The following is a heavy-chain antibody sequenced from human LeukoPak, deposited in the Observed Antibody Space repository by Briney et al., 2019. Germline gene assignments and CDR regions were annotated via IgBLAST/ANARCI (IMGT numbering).Heavy chain of an antibody. V-gene: IGHV1-8*01. Sequence: ASVKVSCKASGYTFTSYDINWVRQATGQGLEWMGWMNPNSGNTGYAQKFQGRVTMTRNTSISTAYMELSSLGSEDTAVYYCARGLAKDIVVVVAAFWFDSWGQGTLVTVSS. CDR3: ARGLAKDIVVVVAAFWFDS. D-gene: IGHD2-15*01. CDR1: GYTFTSYD. CDR2: MNPNSGNT. J-gene: IGHJ5*01.